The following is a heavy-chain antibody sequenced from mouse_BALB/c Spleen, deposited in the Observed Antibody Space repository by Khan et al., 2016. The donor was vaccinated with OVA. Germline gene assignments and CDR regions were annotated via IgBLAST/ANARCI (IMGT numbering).Heavy chain of an antibody. CDR1: GYTFSGYW. J-gene: IGHJ1*01. Sequence: QVQLKHSGAELMKPGASVKISCKATGYTFSGYWIEWVKQRPGHGLEWIGEILPGSGSTTYNENFKGKATFTADTTSNTAYMRLSSLTSEDAAVYYCARYGNHCDCDVWGAGTTVTVSS. V-gene: IGHV1-9*01. CDR3: ARYGNHCDCDV. D-gene: IGHD2-1*01. CDR2: ILPGSGST.